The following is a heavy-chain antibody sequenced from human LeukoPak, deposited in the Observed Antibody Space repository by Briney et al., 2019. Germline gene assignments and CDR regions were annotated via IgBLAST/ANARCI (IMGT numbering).Heavy chain of an antibody. CDR2: IGDTT. V-gene: IGHV3-23*01. D-gene: IGHD3-3*01. Sequence: GGSLRLSCAASGFTFSTYAMSWVRQAPGKGLEWVSAIGDTTYYADSVKGRFTISRDNSKNTLYLQMNSLRAEDTAVYYCARFKSYPPYYFDYWGQGTLVTVSS. CDR1: GFTFSTYA. J-gene: IGHJ4*02. CDR3: ARFKSYPPYYFDY.